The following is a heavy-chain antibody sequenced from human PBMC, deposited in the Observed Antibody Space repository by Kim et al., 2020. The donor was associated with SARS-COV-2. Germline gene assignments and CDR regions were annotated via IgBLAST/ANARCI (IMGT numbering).Heavy chain of an antibody. V-gene: IGHV4-34*01. J-gene: IGHJ6*02. CDR2: INHSGST. CDR1: GGSFSGYY. D-gene: IGHD6-13*01. Sequence: SETLSLTCAVYGGSFSGYYWSWIRQPPGKGLEWIGEINHSGSTNYNPSLKSRVTISVDTSKNQFSLKLSSVTAADTAVYYCAGAGSSSWYAGYYYYGMDVWGQGTTVTVSS. CDR3: AGAGSSSWYAGYYYYGMDV.